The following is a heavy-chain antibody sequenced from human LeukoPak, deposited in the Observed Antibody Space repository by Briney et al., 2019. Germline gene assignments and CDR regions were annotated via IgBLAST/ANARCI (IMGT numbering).Heavy chain of an antibody. Sequence: PGGSLRLSCAASGFTLSNYKMNRVRQPPGRGLQWVSYISSSSNIIYYADSVKGRFTISRDNAKNSLFLQMNSLRAEDTAVYYCAKDFAREFTIDYWGQGTLVTVSS. J-gene: IGHJ4*02. CDR1: GFTLSNYK. D-gene: IGHD3-10*01. CDR3: AKDFAREFTIDY. CDR2: ISSSSNII. V-gene: IGHV3-48*01.